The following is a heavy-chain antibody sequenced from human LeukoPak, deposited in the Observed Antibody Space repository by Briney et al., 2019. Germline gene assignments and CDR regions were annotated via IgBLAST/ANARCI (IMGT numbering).Heavy chain of an antibody. D-gene: IGHD3-10*01. J-gene: IGHJ4*02. CDR2: IIPIFGTA. Sequence: GASVKVSCKASGGTFSSYAISWVPQAPGQGLEWMGGIIPIFGTANYAQKFQGRVTITADESTSTAYMELSSLRSEDTAVYYCASPMVREDYFDYWGQGTLVTVSS. CDR3: ASPMVREDYFDY. V-gene: IGHV1-69*13. CDR1: GGTFSSYA.